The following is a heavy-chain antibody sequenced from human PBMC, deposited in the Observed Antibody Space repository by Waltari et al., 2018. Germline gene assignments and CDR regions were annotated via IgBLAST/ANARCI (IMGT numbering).Heavy chain of an antibody. CDR3: VKYSGFDYFFDY. Sequence: QIQLVESGGGVVQAGRSLTLSCAASGFTVDNCNMHWVRQAPGQGLEWVAGISNDGSREDYADSVKSRFTVSRENSKNTLYLQINNLRDDDTAVYYCVKYSGFDYFFDYWGQGTLVSVSS. CDR1: GFTVDNCN. J-gene: IGHJ4*02. V-gene: IGHV3-30*18. CDR2: ISNDGSRE. D-gene: IGHD5-12*01.